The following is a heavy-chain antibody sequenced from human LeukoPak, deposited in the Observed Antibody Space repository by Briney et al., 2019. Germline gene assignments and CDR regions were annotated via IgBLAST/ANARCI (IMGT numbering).Heavy chain of an antibody. CDR2: IWYDGSNK. CDR1: GFTFSSYG. Sequence: PGRSLRLSCAASGFTFSSYGMHWVRQAPGKGLEWVVVIWYDGSNKYYADSVKGRFTISRDNSKNTLYLQMNSLRAEDTAVYYCARSRDSSGWFLDYWGQGTLVTVSS. V-gene: IGHV3-33*01. CDR3: ARSRDSSGWFLDY. D-gene: IGHD6-19*01. J-gene: IGHJ4*02.